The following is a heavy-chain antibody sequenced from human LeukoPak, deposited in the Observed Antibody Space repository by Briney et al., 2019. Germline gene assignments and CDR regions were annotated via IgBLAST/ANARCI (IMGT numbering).Heavy chain of an antibody. CDR1: GGSISSSSYY. CDR3: ANPRPPGY. D-gene: IGHD1-1*01. CDR2: IYYSGST. V-gene: IGHV4-39*01. Sequence: PSETLSLTCTVSGGSISSSSYYWGWIRQPPGKGLEWIGSIYYSGSTYYNPSLKSRVTISVDTSKNQFSLKLSSVTAADTAVCYCANPRPPGYWGQGTLVTVSS. J-gene: IGHJ4*02.